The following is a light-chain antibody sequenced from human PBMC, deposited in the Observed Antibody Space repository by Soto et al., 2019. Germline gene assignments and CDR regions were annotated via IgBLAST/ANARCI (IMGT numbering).Light chain of an antibody. CDR2: DVT. V-gene: IGLV2-14*01. Sequence: QSALTQPASVSGSPGQSITISCTGTSSDVGAYNYVSWYQQHPGKAPKLLIYDVTNRPSGVSNRFSGSKSGNTASLTISGLQAEDEADHYCSSYTSSSTLMVFGGGTMLTVL. J-gene: IGLJ3*02. CDR1: SSDVGAYNY. CDR3: SSYTSSSTLMV.